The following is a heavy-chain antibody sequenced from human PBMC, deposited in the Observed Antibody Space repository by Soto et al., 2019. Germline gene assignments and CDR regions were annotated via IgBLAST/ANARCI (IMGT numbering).Heavy chain of an antibody. Sequence: PSETLSLTCFVSGYFIGAGGYYWSWLRHHPGKGLEWIGSFYSSGSIIYNPSLRSRVSISGDMSTNQFSMSLTSVTAADTARYYCARMYSSGSGWFHPWGQGTLVTVSS. V-gene: IGHV4-31*02. CDR3: ARMYSSGSGWFHP. CDR1: GYFIGAGGYY. D-gene: IGHD6-19*01. J-gene: IGHJ5*02. CDR2: FYSSGSI.